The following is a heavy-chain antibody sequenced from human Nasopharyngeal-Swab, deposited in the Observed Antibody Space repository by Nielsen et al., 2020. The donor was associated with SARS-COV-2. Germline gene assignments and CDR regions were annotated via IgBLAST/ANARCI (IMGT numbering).Heavy chain of an antibody. D-gene: IGHD1-1*01. Sequence: GSLRLSCSVSGGSISGYFLSWIRQPAGEGLEWIGRVYTSGSTNYNPSLKSRVTISIEMSKNQFSLELRSVTAADTAFYYCARSGTTKYGLDVWGQGTTVIVSS. CDR2: VYTSGST. CDR1: GGSISGYF. CDR3: ARSGTTKYGLDV. J-gene: IGHJ6*01. V-gene: IGHV4-4*07.